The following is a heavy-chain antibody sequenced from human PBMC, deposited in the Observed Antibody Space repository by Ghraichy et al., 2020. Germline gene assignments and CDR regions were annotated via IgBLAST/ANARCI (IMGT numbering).Heavy chain of an antibody. D-gene: IGHD3-16*02. CDR1: GFTFSGST. V-gene: IGHV3-73*01. CDR3: TPLYSVPAPY. J-gene: IGHJ4*02. Sequence: GGSLRLSCAASGFTFSGSTMHWVRQASGKGLEWVGRIRDKPNNYATAYAASVKGRFTISRDDSKNTAYLQMNSLKTEDTAMYYCTPLYSVPAPYWGQGTLVTVSS. CDR2: IRDKPNNYAT.